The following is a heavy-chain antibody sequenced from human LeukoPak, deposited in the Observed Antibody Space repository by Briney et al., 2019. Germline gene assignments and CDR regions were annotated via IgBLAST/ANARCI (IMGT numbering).Heavy chain of an antibody. CDR2: INPNSGGT. Sequence: ASVKVSCKASGYTFTDYYIHWVQQAPGQGLEWMGWINPNSGGTNYAQKFQGRVTLTRDTSISTAYMELNSLRSDDTAVYYSARARQRATGSYSALDSWGQGTLVTVSS. CDR1: GYTFTDYY. CDR3: ARARQRATGSYSALDS. J-gene: IGHJ4*02. V-gene: IGHV1-2*02. D-gene: IGHD1-26*01.